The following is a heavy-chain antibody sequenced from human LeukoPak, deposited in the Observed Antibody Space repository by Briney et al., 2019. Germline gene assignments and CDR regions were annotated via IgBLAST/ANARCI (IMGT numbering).Heavy chain of an antibody. Sequence: SETLSLTCGVSGGSISSSSYYWGWIRQPPGKGLEWVGTIYYSGSTYYNPSLKSRVTISVDTSKNQFSLKLSSATAADTAVYYCARQGWSSASGYYFDYWGQGTLVTVSS. D-gene: IGHD6-19*01. CDR2: IYYSGST. CDR1: GGSISSSSYY. CDR3: ARQGWSSASGYYFDY. V-gene: IGHV4-39*01. J-gene: IGHJ4*02.